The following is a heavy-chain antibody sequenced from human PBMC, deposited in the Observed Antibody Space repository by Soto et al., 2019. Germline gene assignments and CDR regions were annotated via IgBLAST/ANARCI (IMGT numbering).Heavy chain of an antibody. CDR1: GFTFSSYA. Sequence: QVQVVESGGGVVQPGRSLGLSCAASGFTFSSYAMHWVRQAPGKGLEWVAGISYDGSTIYYVDSVKGRFTVSRDNSKNTLYLHMNSLRSEDTAVYSCAKGPWHLAHGHYFDYWGQGTLVTVSS. J-gene: IGHJ4*02. CDR2: ISYDGSTI. D-gene: IGHD5-12*01. V-gene: IGHV3-30*18. CDR3: AKGPWHLAHGHYFDY.